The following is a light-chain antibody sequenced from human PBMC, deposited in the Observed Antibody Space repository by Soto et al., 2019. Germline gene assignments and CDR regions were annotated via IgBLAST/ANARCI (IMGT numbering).Light chain of an antibody. CDR3: QQSHNSPPT. Sequence: EVVMTQSPATLSVSPGDTAALSCRASQSISSSLAWYQQKPGQPPRLLIYAASTRATGIPDRFSGSGSGTDFTLTISRLEPEDFAVYYCQQSHNSPPTFGQGTKVDI. V-gene: IGKV3D-15*01. J-gene: IGKJ1*01. CDR1: QSISSS. CDR2: AAS.